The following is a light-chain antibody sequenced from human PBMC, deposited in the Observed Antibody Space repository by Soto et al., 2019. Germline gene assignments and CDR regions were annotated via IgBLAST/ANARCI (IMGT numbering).Light chain of an antibody. CDR2: AAS. CDR1: QSISSY. J-gene: IGKJ5*01. CDR3: QQSYSTPWIT. V-gene: IGKV1-39*01. Sequence: DIQMTQSPSSLSASVGDRVTITCRASQSISSYLNWYQQKPGKAPKLLIYAASTLQSGVPSRFSGSGSGTDFTLTIISLQHEDFVTFYCQQSYSTPWITFGQGTRLEIK.